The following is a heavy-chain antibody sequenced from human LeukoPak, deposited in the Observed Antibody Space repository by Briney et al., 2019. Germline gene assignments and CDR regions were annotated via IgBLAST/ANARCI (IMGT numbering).Heavy chain of an antibody. D-gene: IGHD3-10*01. J-gene: IGHJ4*02. Sequence: GGSLGLSCAASGFTFSDAWMSWVRQAPGKGLEWVGRIKSKSGGGTADHAAPVKGRFTISRDDSKNTLYLQMNSLKTEDTAVYYCTTVGGYYYGSGSVPGGYWGQGTLVTVSS. V-gene: IGHV3-15*01. CDR2: IKSKSGGGTA. CDR3: TTVGGYYYGSGSVPGGY. CDR1: GFTFSDAW.